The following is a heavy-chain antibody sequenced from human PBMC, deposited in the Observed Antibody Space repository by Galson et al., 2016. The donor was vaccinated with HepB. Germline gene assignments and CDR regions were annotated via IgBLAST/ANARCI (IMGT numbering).Heavy chain of an antibody. CDR1: GGSISSANYY. Sequence: TLSLTCTVSGGSISSANYYWNWLRQPAGEGLQWIGRVSSSGSPKYNPSLETRVTVSINTSENQFSLRLTSVTAADTAVYYCARGLTPYYFDPWGLGTLLTVSS. CDR3: ARGLTPYYFDP. V-gene: IGHV4-61*02. CDR2: VSSSGSP. J-gene: IGHJ4*02.